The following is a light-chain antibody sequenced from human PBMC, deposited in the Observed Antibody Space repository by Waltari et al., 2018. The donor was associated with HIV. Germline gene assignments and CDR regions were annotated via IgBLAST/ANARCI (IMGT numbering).Light chain of an antibody. V-gene: IGLV1-44*01. CDR1: PSNIGDRN. CDR2: SNK. Sequence: QSVVTQPPSVSQTAGQTVIISCSGSPSNIGDRNVNWYQILPEKAPKLIIYSNKERPTGVPDRFSGSKSGTSASLTIAGLHAEDEADYYCSSYTSSRVLFGGGTKLTVL. CDR3: SSYTSSRVL. J-gene: IGLJ2*01.